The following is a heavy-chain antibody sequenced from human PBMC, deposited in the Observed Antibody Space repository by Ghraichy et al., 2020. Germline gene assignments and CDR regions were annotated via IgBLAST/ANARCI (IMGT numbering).Heavy chain of an antibody. CDR2: ISWNSGSI. CDR1: GFTFDDYA. D-gene: IGHD2-2*01. J-gene: IGHJ5*02. CDR3: AKGSKYQPGGGWFDP. Sequence: GGSLRLSCAASGFTFDDYAMHWVRQAPGKGLEWVSGISWNSGSIGFADSVKGRFTISRDNAKNSLYLQMSSLRAEDTAFYYCAKGSKYQPGGGWFDPWGQGTLVTVSS. V-gene: IGHV3-9*01.